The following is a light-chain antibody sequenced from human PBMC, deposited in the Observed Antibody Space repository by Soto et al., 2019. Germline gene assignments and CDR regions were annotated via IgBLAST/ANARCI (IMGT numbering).Light chain of an antibody. CDR3: LHYGTSQWT. CDR2: GAS. CDR1: QSVTRDS. Sequence: EVVLTQSPATLSLSPGESATLSCRASQSVTRDSLAWYQQKPGHSPRLLISGASSRATGIPDRFSGGRSGTDFIFNISSLQPEDFSRYYCLHYGTSQWTFGQGTKVDI. J-gene: IGKJ1*01. V-gene: IGKV3-20*01.